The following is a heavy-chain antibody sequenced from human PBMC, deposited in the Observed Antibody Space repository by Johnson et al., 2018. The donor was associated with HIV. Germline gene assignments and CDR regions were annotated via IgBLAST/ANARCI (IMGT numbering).Heavy chain of an antibody. Sequence: SSALHWVRQAPGKGLEWVAVISYDGNNKYYADSVKGRFTISRDNSKNTLYLQMNSLRAEDTAVYYCAREGGQWLVLVDAFDIWGQGTMVTVSS. J-gene: IGHJ3*02. CDR1: SSA. D-gene: IGHD6-19*01. CDR3: AREGGQWLVLVDAFDI. V-gene: IGHV3-30-3*01. CDR2: ISYDGNNK.